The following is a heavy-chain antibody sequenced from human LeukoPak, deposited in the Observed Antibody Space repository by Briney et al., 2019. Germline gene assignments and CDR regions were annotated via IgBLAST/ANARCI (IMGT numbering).Heavy chain of an antibody. Sequence: ASVKVSCKASGYTFTGYYMHWARQAPGQGLEWMGWINPNSGGTNYAQKFQGRVTMTRDTSISTAYMELSRLRSDDTAVYYCASRSVPAAINFDYWGQGTLVTVSS. V-gene: IGHV1-2*02. CDR2: INPNSGGT. J-gene: IGHJ4*02. CDR3: ASRSVPAAINFDY. D-gene: IGHD2-2*02. CDR1: GYTFTGYY.